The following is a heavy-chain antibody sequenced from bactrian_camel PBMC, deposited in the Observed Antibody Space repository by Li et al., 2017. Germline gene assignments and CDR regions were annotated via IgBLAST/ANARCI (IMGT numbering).Heavy chain of an antibody. J-gene: IGHJ4*01. D-gene: IGHD7*01. Sequence: VQLVESGGDLVQPGGSLRLSCAASGFTFSTYDMRWVRQAPGKGLEWVSSCSTTYGMTYYGDSVKGRFVCSRDNAKNTVYLQMNSLDPDDTAVYYCVRNGGTWSFHYWGQGTQVTVS. CDR3: VRNGGTWSFHY. V-gene: IGHV3S40*01. CDR1: GFTFSTYD. CDR2: CSTTYGMT.